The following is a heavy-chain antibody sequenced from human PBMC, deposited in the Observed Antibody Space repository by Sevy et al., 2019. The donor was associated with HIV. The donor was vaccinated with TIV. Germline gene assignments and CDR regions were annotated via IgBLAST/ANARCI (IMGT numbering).Heavy chain of an antibody. CDR1: GITFSSYA. CDR3: AKGIRGTTSNNWFDL. D-gene: IGHD4-17*01. CDR2: ISAGGGRT. Sequence: GGSLRLSCAASGITFSSYAMSWVRQAPGKGLEWVSGISAGGGRTYHADSVKGRFTMSGDKSKNTQYLQMHGLRAEDTAVYYCAKGIRGTTSNNWFDLWGQGTMVTVSS. J-gene: IGHJ5*02. V-gene: IGHV3-23*01.